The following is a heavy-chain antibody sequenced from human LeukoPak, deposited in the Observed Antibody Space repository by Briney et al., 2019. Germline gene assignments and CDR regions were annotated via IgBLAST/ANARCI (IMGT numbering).Heavy chain of an antibody. J-gene: IGHJ4*02. CDR2: IYYSGST. V-gene: IGHV4-31*03. CDR3: ARDGYQIVGASVN. Sequence: SQTLSLTCTVSGGSISSGGYYWSWIRQHPGKGLEWIGYIYYSGSTYYNASLKSRVTISVDTSKNQFSLKLSSVTAADTAVYYCARDGYQIVGASVNWGQGTLVTVSS. CDR1: GGSISSGGYY. D-gene: IGHD1-26*01.